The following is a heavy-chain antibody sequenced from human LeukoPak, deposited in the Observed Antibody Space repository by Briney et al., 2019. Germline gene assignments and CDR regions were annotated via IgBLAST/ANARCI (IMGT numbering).Heavy chain of an antibody. CDR2: IYHTGST. V-gene: IGHV4-38-2*02. J-gene: IGHJ6*03. CDR3: ARSYDYYMDV. D-gene: IGHD2-2*01. CDR1: GFSVTSGHY. Sequence: SETLSLTCSVSGFSVTSGHYWGWIRQPPGKGLEWIGTIYHTGSTNYNPSLQSRVTMSVDTSKNQFSLRLRSVTAADTAVYYCARSYDYYMDVWGKGTTVTVSS.